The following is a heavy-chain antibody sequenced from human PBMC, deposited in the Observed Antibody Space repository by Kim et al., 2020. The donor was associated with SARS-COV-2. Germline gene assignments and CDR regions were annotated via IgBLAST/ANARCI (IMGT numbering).Heavy chain of an antibody. CDR1: GGTFSSYA. D-gene: IGHD6-13*01. CDR2: IIPIFGTA. V-gene: IGHV1-69*13. J-gene: IGHJ6*02. Sequence: SVKVSCKASGGTFSSYAISWVRQAPGQGLEWMGGIIPIFGTANYAQKFQGRVTITADESTSTAYMELSSLRSEDTAVYYCARDLSWGAEQQLVYDHYYYYGMDVWGQGTTVTVSS. CDR3: ARDLSWGAEQQLVYDHYYYYGMDV.